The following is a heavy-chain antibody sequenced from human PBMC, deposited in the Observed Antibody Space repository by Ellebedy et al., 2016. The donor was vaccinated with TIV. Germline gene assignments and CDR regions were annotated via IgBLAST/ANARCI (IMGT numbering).Heavy chain of an antibody. J-gene: IGHJ5*02. Sequence: MPSETLSLTCTVSGGSISSYYWGWIRQPPGKGLEWIGSIYYSGSTYYNPSLKSRVTISVDTSKNQFSLKLSSVTAADTAVYYCARLLLYSSGWYAAGWFDPWGQGTLVTVSS. V-gene: IGHV4-39*01. CDR1: GGSISSYY. CDR3: ARLLLYSSGWYAAGWFDP. CDR2: IYYSGST. D-gene: IGHD6-19*01.